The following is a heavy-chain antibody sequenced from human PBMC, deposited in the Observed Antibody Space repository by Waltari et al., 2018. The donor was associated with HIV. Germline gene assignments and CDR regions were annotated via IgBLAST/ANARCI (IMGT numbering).Heavy chain of an antibody. V-gene: IGHV3-23*01. J-gene: IGHJ4*02. D-gene: IGHD3-3*01. CDR1: GFTLNNYA. CDR3: AVQDGFFDF. CDR2: ISGSGDRT. Sequence: EGQLLASGGTLVRPGGSLTISGTLFGFTLNNYALNWVRHAPGKGLEWVGGISGSGDRTDYAASAKGRFTISRDNSKKTLYLQMRGLRVDDTASYYCAVQDGFFDFWGRGTVVSVAS.